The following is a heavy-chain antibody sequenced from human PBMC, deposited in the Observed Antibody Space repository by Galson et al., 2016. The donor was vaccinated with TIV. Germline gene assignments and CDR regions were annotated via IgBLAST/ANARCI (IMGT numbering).Heavy chain of an antibody. V-gene: IGHV1-2*02. CDR1: GYNFIGYY. D-gene: IGHD1-1*01. CDR3: SRANDPSNQGDH. CDR2: INPNSGVT. Sequence: SVKVSCKASGYNFIGYYIHWVRQAPGQGLEWMGWINPNSGVTTYAQKLQGGVAMTRDRSITTAYLDLSRLKSDDTAVYYCSRANDPSNQGDHWGQGTLVSVSP. J-gene: IGHJ4*02.